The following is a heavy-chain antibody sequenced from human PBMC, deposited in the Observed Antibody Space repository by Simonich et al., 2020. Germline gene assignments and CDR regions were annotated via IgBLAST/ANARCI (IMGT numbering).Heavy chain of an antibody. CDR3: ACLGTGDAFDI. CDR1: GFTFSSYW. V-gene: IGHV3-7*01. D-gene: IGHD3-9*01. Sequence: EVQLVESGGGLVQPGGSLRLSCAASGFTFSSYWMSWVRQAPGKGRGGVANKKQDGSEKYYVDSVKGRFTISRDNAKNSLYLQMNSLRAEDTAVYYCACLGTGDAFDIWGQGTMVTVSS. CDR2: KKQDGSEK. J-gene: IGHJ3*02.